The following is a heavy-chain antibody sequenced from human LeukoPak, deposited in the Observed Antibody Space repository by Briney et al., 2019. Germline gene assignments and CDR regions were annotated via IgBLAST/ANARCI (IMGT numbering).Heavy chain of an antibody. J-gene: IGHJ3*02. CDR2: IYYSGST. CDR1: GGSISSYY. Sequence: PSETLSLTCTVPGGSISSYYWSWIRQPPGKGLEWIGYIYYSGSTNYNPSLKSRVTISVDTSKNQFSLKLSSVTAADTAVYYCARTKASDAFDIWGQGTMVTVSS. V-gene: IGHV4-59*01. CDR3: ARTKASDAFDI.